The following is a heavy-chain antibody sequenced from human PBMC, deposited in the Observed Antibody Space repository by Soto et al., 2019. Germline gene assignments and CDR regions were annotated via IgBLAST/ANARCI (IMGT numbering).Heavy chain of an antibody. D-gene: IGHD5-12*01. J-gene: IGHJ5*02. CDR2: IYLSGST. V-gene: IGHV4-30-2*01. Sequence: SETLSLTCAVSGGSISTGGYSWSWMRQPPGKGLEWIGYIYLSGSTYYNPSLKSRVTISVDRSKNQFSLKLSSVTAADTAVYYCARGGYATLNWFDPWGQGTLVTVSS. CDR1: GGSISTGGYS. CDR3: ARGGYATLNWFDP.